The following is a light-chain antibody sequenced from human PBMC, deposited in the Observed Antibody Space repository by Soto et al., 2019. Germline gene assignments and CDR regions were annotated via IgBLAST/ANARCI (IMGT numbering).Light chain of an antibody. CDR1: SPNIGTNY. CDR3: AAWDNNSSGSLV. J-gene: IGLJ1*01. V-gene: IGLV1-47*01. CDR2: NDN. Sequence: QTVVTQPPSASGTPGQRITISCSGTSPNIGTNYVYWYQHLPGTAPRLLINNDNQRPSGVPDRFSGSKSGPSASLAISGLRSEDEALYYCAAWDNNSSGSLVFGPGTKLTVL.